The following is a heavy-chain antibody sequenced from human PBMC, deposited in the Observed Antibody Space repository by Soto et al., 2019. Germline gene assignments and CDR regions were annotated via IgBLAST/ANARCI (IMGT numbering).Heavy chain of an antibody. J-gene: IGHJ4*02. CDR1: GGSISSGGYY. D-gene: IGHD3-22*01. CDR3: ARVRAYYYDSSGYYFTHYFDY. Sequence: SETLSLTCTVSGGSISSGGYYWSWIRQHPGKGLEWIGYIYYSGSTYYNPSLKSRVTISVDTSKNQFSLKLSSVTAADTAVYYCARVRAYYYDSSGYYFTHYFDYWGQGTLVTVSS. V-gene: IGHV4-31*03. CDR2: IYYSGST.